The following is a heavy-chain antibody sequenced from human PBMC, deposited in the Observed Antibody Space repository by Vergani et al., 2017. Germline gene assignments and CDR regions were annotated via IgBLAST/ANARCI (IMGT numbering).Heavy chain of an antibody. CDR3: ARVMYRDEASTGYRLEGMDI. V-gene: IGHV4-59*13. D-gene: IGHD3-9*01. J-gene: IGHJ6*02. CDR1: GGSFNTYY. Sequence: QMQLQQWGAGLLKPSETLSLTCTVSGGSFNTYYWSWIRQSPGKGLEWIGYIYSTGSTNYNPSLNSRVTMSVDTSKNQFSLKLRSVTAADTAVYFCARVMYRDEASTGYRLEGMDIWGQGTTVTISS. CDR2: IYSTGST.